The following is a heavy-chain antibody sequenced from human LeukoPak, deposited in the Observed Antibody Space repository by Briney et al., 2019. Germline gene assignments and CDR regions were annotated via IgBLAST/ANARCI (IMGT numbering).Heavy chain of an antibody. CDR3: ARRRPPGTTFQPSDY. J-gene: IGHJ4*02. V-gene: IGHV1-69*05. CDR1: GGTFSSYA. Sequence: GASVKVSCKASGGTFSSYAISWVRQAPGQGLEWMGGIIPIFGTANYAQKFQRRVTITTDESTSTAYMELSSLRSEDTAVYYCARRRPPGTTFQPSDYWGQGTLVTVSS. D-gene: IGHD1-7*01. CDR2: IIPIFGTA.